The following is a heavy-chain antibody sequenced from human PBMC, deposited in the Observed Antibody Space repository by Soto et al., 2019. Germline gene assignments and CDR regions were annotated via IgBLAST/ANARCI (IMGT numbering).Heavy chain of an antibody. CDR1: GESLSDNY. D-gene: IGHD2-21*01. V-gene: IGHV4-34*01. J-gene: IGHJ5*01. CDR3: ARGRGEFDG. CDR2: INHSGKT. Sequence: KPSETLSLTGAVYGESLSDNYCNWLRQPPGKGLEWIGEINHSGKTNYNPSLRSRVTISIDTSKNQLSLNLRSVSAADTAVYYCARGRGEFDGWGDGRPVTFSS.